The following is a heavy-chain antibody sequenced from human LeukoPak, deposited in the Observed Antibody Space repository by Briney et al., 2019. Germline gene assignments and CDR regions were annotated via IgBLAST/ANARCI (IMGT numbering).Heavy chain of an antibody. D-gene: IGHD3-9*01. J-gene: IGHJ4*02. CDR2: MNPNSGNT. Sequence: ASVKVSCKASGYTFTSYDINWVRQATGQGLEWMGWMNPNSGNTGYAQKFQGRVTITRNTSISTAYMELSSLRSEDTAVYYCARGRKGEILTGYYPNDYWGQGTLVTVSS. V-gene: IGHV1-8*01. CDR1: GYTFTSYD. CDR3: ARGRKGEILTGYYPNDY.